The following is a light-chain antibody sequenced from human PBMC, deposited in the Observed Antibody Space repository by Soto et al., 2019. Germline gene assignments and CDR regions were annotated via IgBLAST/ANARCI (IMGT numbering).Light chain of an antibody. CDR2: EIS. CDR3: SSYTTSHTLV. CDR1: SSDVGASDY. V-gene: IGLV2-14*01. J-gene: IGLJ2*01. Sequence: QSVLTQPASVSESPGQSITISCTGTSSDVGASDYVSWYQQHPGKAPQLIIYEISNRPSGVSNRFFGSKSGNTASLTISGLQAEDESDYYCSSYTTSHTLVFGGGTKVTVL.